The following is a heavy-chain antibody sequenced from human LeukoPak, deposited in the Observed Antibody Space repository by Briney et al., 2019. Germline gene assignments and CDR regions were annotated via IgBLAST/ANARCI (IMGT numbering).Heavy chain of an antibody. CDR3: AREGIAAAGTTPSFDY. J-gene: IGHJ4*02. CDR2: INPNSGGT. Sequence: GASVKVSCKASGYTFTGYYMHWVRQAPGQGLEWMGWINPNSGGTNYAQKFQGWVTMTRDTSISTAYMELGRLRSDDTAVYYCAREGIAAAGTTPSFDYWGQGTLVTVSS. CDR1: GYTFTGYY. V-gene: IGHV1-2*04. D-gene: IGHD6-13*01.